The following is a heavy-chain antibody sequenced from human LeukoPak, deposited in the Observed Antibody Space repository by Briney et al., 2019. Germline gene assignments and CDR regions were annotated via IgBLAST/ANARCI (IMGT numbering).Heavy chain of an antibody. D-gene: IGHD4-23*01. J-gene: IGHJ4*02. Sequence: GGSLRLSCAASGFTFSSYGMHWVRQAPGKGLEWVAVIWYDGSNKYCADSVKGRFTISRDNSKNTLYLQMNSLRAEDTAVYYCARADDGVYSWVNYWGQGTLVTVSS. CDR2: IWYDGSNK. CDR1: GFTFSSYG. V-gene: IGHV3-33*01. CDR3: ARADDGVYSWVNY.